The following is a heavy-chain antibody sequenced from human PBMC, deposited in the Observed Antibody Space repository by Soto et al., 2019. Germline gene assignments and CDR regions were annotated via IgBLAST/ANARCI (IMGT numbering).Heavy chain of an antibody. D-gene: IGHD1-7*01. CDR2: ISSSSSTI. J-gene: IGHJ6*03. CDR3: ARDRGDWNYVYYYYYYYMDV. Sequence: GGSLRLSCAASGFTFSSYSMNWVRQAPGKGLEWFSYISSSSSTIYYADSVKGRFTISRDNAKNSLYLQMNSLRAEDTAVYYCARDRGDWNYVYYYYYYYMDVWGKGTTVTVSS. CDR1: GFTFSSYS. V-gene: IGHV3-48*01.